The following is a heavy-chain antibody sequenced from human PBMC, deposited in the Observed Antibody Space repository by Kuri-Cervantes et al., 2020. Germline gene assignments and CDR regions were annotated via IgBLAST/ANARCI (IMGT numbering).Heavy chain of an antibody. D-gene: IGHD5-12*01. CDR3: ARVHNSGYFDP. J-gene: IGHJ5*02. CDR1: GGSFSGYY. Sequence: SETLSLTCAVYGGSFSGYYWSWIRQPPGKGLEWIGEINHSGSTNYNPSLKSRVIISVDTSKNQFSLKLSSVTAADTAVYYCARVHNSGYFDPWGQGTLVTVSS. V-gene: IGHV4-34*01. CDR2: INHSGST.